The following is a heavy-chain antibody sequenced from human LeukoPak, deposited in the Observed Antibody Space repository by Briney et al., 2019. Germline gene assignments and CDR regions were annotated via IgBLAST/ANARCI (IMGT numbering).Heavy chain of an antibody. CDR3: AMDYYDSSAYPQITYSDY. V-gene: IGHV3-66*01. J-gene: IGHJ4*02. Sequence: GGSLRLSCAASGLTVGANYMNWVRQAPGKGLEWVSVIYTDGTTYYADSIKGRFTISRDSSKSTLYLQMNSLRVEDTAVYYCAMDYYDSSAYPQITYSDYWGQGTLVTVSS. CDR1: GLTVGANY. D-gene: IGHD3-22*01. CDR2: IYTDGTT.